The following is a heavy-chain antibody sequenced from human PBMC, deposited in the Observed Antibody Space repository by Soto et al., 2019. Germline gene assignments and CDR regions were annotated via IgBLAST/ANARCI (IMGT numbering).Heavy chain of an antibody. Sequence: GASVKVSCKASGYTFTIYDINWVRQATGQGLEWMGWMNPNSGNTDYAQKFQGRVTITADKSTSTAYMELSSLRSEDTAVYYCARAEANHGYSGYDSIDYWGQGTLVTVSS. CDR1: GYTFTIYD. CDR3: ARAEANHGYSGYDSIDY. J-gene: IGHJ4*02. D-gene: IGHD5-12*01. V-gene: IGHV1-8*01. CDR2: MNPNSGNT.